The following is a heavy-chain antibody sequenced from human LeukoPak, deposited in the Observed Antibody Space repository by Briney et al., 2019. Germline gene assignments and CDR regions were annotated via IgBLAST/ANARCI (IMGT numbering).Heavy chain of an antibody. CDR1: GFTFSSYS. Sequence: GSLRLSCAASGFTFSSYSMNWVRQAPGKGLEWVSYISSSSSTIYYADSVKGRFTISRGDAKNSLYLQMNSLRDEDTAVYYCAREYRTVTAHFDYWGQGTLVTVSS. D-gene: IGHD2-21*02. CDR2: ISSSSSTI. V-gene: IGHV3-48*02. CDR3: AREYRTVTAHFDY. J-gene: IGHJ4*02.